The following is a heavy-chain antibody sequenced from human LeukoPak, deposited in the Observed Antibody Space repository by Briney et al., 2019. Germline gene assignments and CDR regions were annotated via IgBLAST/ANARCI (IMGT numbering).Heavy chain of an antibody. V-gene: IGHV5-51*01. D-gene: IGHD2-2*01. CDR2: IYPGDSDT. J-gene: IGHJ6*03. CDR1: GYSFTSYW. Sequence: GESLKICCKGCGYSFTSYWIGWVRQMPGKGLEWMGIIYPGDSDTRYSPSFQGQVTISADKSISTAYLQWSSLKASDTAMYYCARHNLVVVPAAQYYYYYMDVWGKGTTVTVSS. CDR3: ARHNLVVVPAAQYYYYYMDV.